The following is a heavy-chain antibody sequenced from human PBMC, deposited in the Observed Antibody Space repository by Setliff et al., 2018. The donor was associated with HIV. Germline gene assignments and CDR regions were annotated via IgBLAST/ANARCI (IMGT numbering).Heavy chain of an antibody. CDR3: ARTYYYDASGYYRPFDI. CDR1: EFIFSGHW. D-gene: IGHD3-22*01. Sequence: GSLRLSCAASEFIFSGHWVSWVRQAPGKGLEWVANIKQDGSEKNYVDFVKGRFTISRDNAKNSLYLQMNSLRAEDTAVYYCARTYYYDASGYYRPFDIWGQGTMVTVSS. CDR2: IKQDGSEK. J-gene: IGHJ3*02. V-gene: IGHV3-7*03.